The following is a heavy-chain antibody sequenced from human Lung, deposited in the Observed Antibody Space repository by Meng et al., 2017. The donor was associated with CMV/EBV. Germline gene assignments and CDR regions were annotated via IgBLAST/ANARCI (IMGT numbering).Heavy chain of an antibody. J-gene: IGHJ4*02. Sequence: ESXKISXAASGFTFSSYVMNWVRQAPGKGLEWVSAISGSGGSTYYADSVKGRFTISRDNSKNTLYLQMNSLRAEDTAVYYCAKAYSSSSVGTNRGFDYWGQRXLVTVSS. CDR1: GFTFSSYV. CDR3: AKAYSSSSVGTNRGFDY. V-gene: IGHV3-23*01. D-gene: IGHD6-6*01. CDR2: ISGSGGST.